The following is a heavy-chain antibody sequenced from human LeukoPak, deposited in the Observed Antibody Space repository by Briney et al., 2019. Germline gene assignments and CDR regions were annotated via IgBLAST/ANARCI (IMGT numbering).Heavy chain of an antibody. CDR1: GFTFSSYA. CDR3: TRGPGYDYVWGTYRADY. J-gene: IGHJ4*02. V-gene: IGHV3-64*01. Sequence: GGSLRLSCAASGFTFSSYAMHWVRQAPGRGLEYVAAITSSGSSTFHANSVKGRFTISRDNSKNTLYLQMGSLRPEDMAVYFCTRGPGYDYVWGTYRADYWGQGTLVTVSS. D-gene: IGHD3-16*02. CDR2: ITSSGSST.